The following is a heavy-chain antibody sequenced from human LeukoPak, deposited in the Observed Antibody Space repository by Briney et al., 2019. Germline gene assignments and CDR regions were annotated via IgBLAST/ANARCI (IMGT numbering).Heavy chain of an antibody. CDR3: AKGGDYDILTGYYVSDF. J-gene: IGHJ4*02. CDR1: GFILWNQA. V-gene: IGHV3-23*01. D-gene: IGHD3-9*01. CDR2: INGSGNTT. Sequence: GSLRLSCGASGFILWNQALSLGRQAPRKGPEWVSAINGSGNTTYYADSVKGRFTISRDNSKNTLYVEMNTLRAEDTAVYYCAKGGDYDILTGYYVSDFWGQGTLVTVSS.